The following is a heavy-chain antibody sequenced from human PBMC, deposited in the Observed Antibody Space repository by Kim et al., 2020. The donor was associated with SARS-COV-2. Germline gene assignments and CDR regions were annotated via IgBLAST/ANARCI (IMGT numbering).Heavy chain of an antibody. CDR3: AGMYYDILTGYQNFDY. CDR2: ISYDGSNK. J-gene: IGHJ4*01. D-gene: IGHD3-9*01. V-gene: IGHV3-30*04. Sequence: GGSLRLSCAASGFTFSSYAMHWVRQAPGKGLEWVAVISYDGSNKYYADSVKGRFTISRDNSKNTLYLQMNSLRAEDTAVYYCAGMYYDILTGYQNFDYWG. CDR1: GFTFSSYA.